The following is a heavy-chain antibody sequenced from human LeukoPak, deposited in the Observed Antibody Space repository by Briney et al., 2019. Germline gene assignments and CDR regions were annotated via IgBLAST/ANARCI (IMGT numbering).Heavy chain of an antibody. J-gene: IGHJ4*02. Sequence: GASVKVSCKASGYTFTDNYIHWVRQAPGQGLEWMGWLNPNSGATRYAQKFQGRVTVTRDTSISTAYVEVSSLRSDDTAVYYCARASYCGGVCYYYFDYWGQGTLVTVSS. CDR2: LNPNSGAT. V-gene: IGHV1-2*02. CDR1: GYTFTDNY. D-gene: IGHD2-21*02. CDR3: ARASYCGGVCYYYFDY.